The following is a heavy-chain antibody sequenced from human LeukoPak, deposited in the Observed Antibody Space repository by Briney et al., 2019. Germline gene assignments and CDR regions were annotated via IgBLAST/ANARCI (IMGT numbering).Heavy chain of an antibody. J-gene: IGHJ5*02. CDR3: AKDLRDFWSGFWFDP. CDR1: GFTFSSYA. CDR2: ISGSGGST. V-gene: IGHV3-23*01. D-gene: IGHD3-3*01. Sequence: GGSLRLSCAASGFTFSSYAMSWVRQAPGKGLEWVLAISGSGGSTYYADSVKGRFTISRDNSKNTLYLQMNSLRAEDTAVYYCAKDLRDFWSGFWFDPWGQGTLVTVSS.